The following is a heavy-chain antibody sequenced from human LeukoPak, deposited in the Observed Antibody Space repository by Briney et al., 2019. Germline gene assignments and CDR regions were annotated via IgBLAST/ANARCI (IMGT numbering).Heavy chain of an antibody. CDR1: GFTFDDYA. Sequence: QTGRSLRLSCAASGFTFDDYAMHWVRQAPGKGLEWVAVISYDGSNKYYADPVKGRFTISRDNSKNTLYLQMNSLRAEDTAVYYCARVFGTTVTTYYYYGMDVWGQGTTVTVSS. V-gene: IGHV3-30-3*01. CDR2: ISYDGSNK. J-gene: IGHJ6*02. CDR3: ARVFGTTVTTYYYYGMDV. D-gene: IGHD4-17*01.